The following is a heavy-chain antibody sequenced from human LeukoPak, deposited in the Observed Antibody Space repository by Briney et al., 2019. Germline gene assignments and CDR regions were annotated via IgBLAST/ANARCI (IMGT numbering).Heavy chain of an antibody. CDR3: ARGKKLLWFGELLAHRYNWFDP. J-gene: IGHJ5*02. CDR2: INHRGST. V-gene: IGHV4-34*01. Sequence: PSETLSLTCAVYGGSFSGYSWSWIRQPPGKGLEWIGEINHRGSTNYTPPLKSRVTISVDTSKDQLSLKLSSVTAADTAVYYCARGKKLLWFGELLAHRYNWFDPWGQGTLVTVSS. CDR1: GGSFSGYS. D-gene: IGHD3-10*01.